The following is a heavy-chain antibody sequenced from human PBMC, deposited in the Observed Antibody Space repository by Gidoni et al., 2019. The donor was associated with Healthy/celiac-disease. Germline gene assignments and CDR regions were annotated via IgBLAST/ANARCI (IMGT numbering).Heavy chain of an antibody. CDR1: GFSLSTSGMC. D-gene: IGHD2-15*01. CDR3: ARNPHPVAATLYFDY. Sequence: QVTLRESGPALVKPTQTLTLTCTFSGFSLSTSGMCVSWIRQPPGKALEWLARIDWDDDKYYSTSLKTRLTISKDTSKNQVVLTMTNMDPVDTATYYCARNPHPVAATLYFDYWGQGTLVTVSS. CDR2: IDWDDDK. V-gene: IGHV2-70*15. J-gene: IGHJ4*02.